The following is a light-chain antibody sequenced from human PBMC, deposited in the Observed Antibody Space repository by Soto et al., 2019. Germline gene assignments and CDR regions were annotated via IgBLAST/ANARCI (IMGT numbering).Light chain of an antibody. J-gene: IGLJ1*01. CDR1: SSDICRYNY. CDR3: TCCITVYASCV. V-gene: IGLV2-14*01. CDR2: EVN. Sequence: QSVLTPPDSGSGSPEQSITLSCTGNSSDICRYNYVSWFQQRPGKVPTLAIFEVNYRPSGVSYRFSRSKSGKKASLTITGLQAEDEAEYYSTCCITVYASCVFAAGTDVTVL.